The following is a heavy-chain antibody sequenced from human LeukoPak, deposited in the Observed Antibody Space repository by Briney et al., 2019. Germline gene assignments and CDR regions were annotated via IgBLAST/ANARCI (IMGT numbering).Heavy chain of an antibody. D-gene: IGHD6-6*01. CDR3: ARGAARPGSGFDY. CDR2: ISSSSSYI. V-gene: IGHV3-21*01. CDR1: GFTFSSYS. J-gene: IGHJ4*02. Sequence: PGGSLRLSCAASGFTFSSYSMNWVRQAPGKGLEWVSSISSSSSYIYYADSVKGRFTISRDNAKNSLYLQMYSLRAEDTAVYYCARGAARPGSGFDYWGQGTLVTVSS.